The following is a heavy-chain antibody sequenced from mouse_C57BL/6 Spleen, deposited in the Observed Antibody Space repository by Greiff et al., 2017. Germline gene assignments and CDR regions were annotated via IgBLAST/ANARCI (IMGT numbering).Heavy chain of an antibody. CDR1: GYAFSSSW. J-gene: IGHJ2*01. Sequence: VQGVESGPELVKPGASVKISCKASGYAFSSSWMNWVKQRPGKGLEWIGRIYPGDGDTNYNGKFKGKATLTADKSSSTAYMQLSSLTSEDSAVYVGARGTTVVADYFDYWGQGTTLTVSS. CDR2: IYPGDGDT. D-gene: IGHD1-1*01. V-gene: IGHV1-82*01. CDR3: ARGTTVVADYFDY.